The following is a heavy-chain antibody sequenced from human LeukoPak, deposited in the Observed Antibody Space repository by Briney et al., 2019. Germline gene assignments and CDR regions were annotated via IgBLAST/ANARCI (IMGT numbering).Heavy chain of an antibody. D-gene: IGHD3-22*01. V-gene: IGHV4-59*01. J-gene: IGHJ6*02. CDR2: IYYSGST. CDR1: GGSISSYY. Sequence: SEALSLTCTVSGGSISSYYWSWIRQPPGKGLEWIGYIYYSGSTNYNPSLKSRVTISVDTSKNQFSLKLSSVTAADTAVYYCARDHYYDSSGSFSHYYYGMDVWSQGTTVTVSS. CDR3: ARDHYYDSSGSFSHYYYGMDV.